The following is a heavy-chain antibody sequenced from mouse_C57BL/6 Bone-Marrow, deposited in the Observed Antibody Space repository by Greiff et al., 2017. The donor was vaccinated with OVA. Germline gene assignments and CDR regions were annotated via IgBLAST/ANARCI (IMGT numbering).Heavy chain of an antibody. CDR2: IHPNSGST. Sequence: VQLQQPGAELVKPGASVKLSCKASGYTFTSYWMHWVKQRPGQGLEWIGKIHPNSGSTNYNEKFKGKTTLAVDKTSSTAYMQLISLTSEDSAVYDCARAQAAYAMDYWGQGTLVTVSS. CDR1: GYTFTSYW. V-gene: IGHV1-64*01. CDR3: ARAQAAYAMDY. D-gene: IGHD3-2*02. J-gene: IGHJ4*01.